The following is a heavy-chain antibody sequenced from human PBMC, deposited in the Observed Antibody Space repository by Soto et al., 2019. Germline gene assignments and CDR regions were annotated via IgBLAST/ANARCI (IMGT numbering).Heavy chain of an antibody. CDR3: ARGSSGYYYDNYFDY. D-gene: IGHD3-22*01. J-gene: IGHJ4*02. V-gene: IGHV4-34*01. Sequence: SETLSLTCAVYGGSFSGYYWSWIRQPPGKGLEWIGEINHSGSTNYNPSLKSRVTISVDTSKNQFSLKLSSVTAADTAVYYCARGSSGYYYDNYFDYWGQGTLVTVSS. CDR1: GGSFSGYY. CDR2: INHSGST.